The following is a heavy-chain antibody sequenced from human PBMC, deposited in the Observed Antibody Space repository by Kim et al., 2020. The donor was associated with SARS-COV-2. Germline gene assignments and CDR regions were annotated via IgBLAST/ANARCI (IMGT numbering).Heavy chain of an antibody. J-gene: IGHJ4*02. CDR3: ARDPYFDWTYPGRGIDY. V-gene: IGHV3-33*05. CDR1: GISFSHYG. CDR2: ISYDGSRD. D-gene: IGHD3-9*01. Sequence: GGSLRLSCAASGISFSHYGMHWVRQAPGKWLEWVAVISYDGSRDYYADSVTGRFTISRDNSKNTLYLQINNLRVEDTAVYYCARDPYFDWTYPGRGIDYWGQGTLVTVSS.